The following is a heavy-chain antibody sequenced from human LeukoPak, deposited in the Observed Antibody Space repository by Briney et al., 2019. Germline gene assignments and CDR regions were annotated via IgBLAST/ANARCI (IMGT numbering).Heavy chain of an antibody. V-gene: IGHV1-18*01. CDR3: ARAPLYYDFWSGSTNWFDP. Sequence: GASVKVSCKASGYTFTSYGISWVRQAPGQGLEWMGWISAYNGNTNYAQKLQGRVTMTTDTSMSTAYMELRSLRSDDTAVYYCARAPLYYDFWSGSTNWFDPWGQGTLVTVSS. J-gene: IGHJ5*02. D-gene: IGHD3-3*01. CDR2: ISAYNGNT. CDR1: GYTFTSYG.